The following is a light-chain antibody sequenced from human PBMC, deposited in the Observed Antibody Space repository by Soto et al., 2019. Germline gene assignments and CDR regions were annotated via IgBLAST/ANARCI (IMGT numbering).Light chain of an antibody. Sequence: QSVLTQPPSVSGAPGQRVTISCTGRNSNIGAGYDVHWYQPHPGKAPKIRIHEATDRPSGASNRVSGPQSGNTASLTISRLQAEDEAEYYCSSYTNINTRACVLVTETQVPVL. V-gene: IGLV1-40*01. CDR3: SSYTNINTRACV. J-gene: IGLJ1*01. CDR2: EAT. CDR1: NSNIGAGYD.